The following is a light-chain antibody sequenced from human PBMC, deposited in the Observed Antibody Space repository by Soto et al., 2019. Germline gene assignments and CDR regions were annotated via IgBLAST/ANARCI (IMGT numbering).Light chain of an antibody. CDR3: CSYAGGSTWV. CDR2: EGS. J-gene: IGLJ3*02. CDR1: SSDVGTYDL. Sequence: QSALTQPASVSGSPGQSITISCTGTSSDVGTYDLVSWYHQHPGKAPKLMIYEGSKRPSGVSNRFSGSKSGNTASLTISGLQAEDEADYYCCSYAGGSTWVFGGGTKLTVL. V-gene: IGLV2-23*01.